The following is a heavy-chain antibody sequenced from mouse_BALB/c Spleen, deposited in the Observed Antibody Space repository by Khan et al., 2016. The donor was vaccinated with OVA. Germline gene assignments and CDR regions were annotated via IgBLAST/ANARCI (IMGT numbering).Heavy chain of an antibody. CDR1: RFSISSYG. CDR2: IDSHGGST. D-gene: IGHD2-12*01. J-gene: IGHJ2*01. Sequence: EVHLVESGGGLVQPGGSLKRSCAASRFSISSYGMSSVSQPPDKRLELVANIDSHGGSTDYPDSVKSRFTISGNTTKNALYHEMRSLKSDDTAMYYCARSAIWGQGTTLTVSS. V-gene: IGHV5-6-3*01. CDR3: ARSAI.